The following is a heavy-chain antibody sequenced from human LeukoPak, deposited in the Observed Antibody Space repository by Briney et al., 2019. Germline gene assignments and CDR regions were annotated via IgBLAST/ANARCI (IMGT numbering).Heavy chain of an antibody. V-gene: IGHV3-23*01. CDR3: ASYDSSGYYHYFEY. CDR2: ISVSGGST. J-gene: IGHJ4*02. CDR1: GFTFRTYA. D-gene: IGHD3-22*01. Sequence: GGSLRLSCAASGFTFRTYAMGWVRHAPGEGLEWVSAISVSGGSTYYADSVKGRFTISRDNSKNTLYLQMNSLRAEDTALYYCASYDSSGYYHYFEYWGQGTLVTVSS.